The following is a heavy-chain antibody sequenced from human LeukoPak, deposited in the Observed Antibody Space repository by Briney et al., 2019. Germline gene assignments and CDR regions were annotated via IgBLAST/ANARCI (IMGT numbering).Heavy chain of an antibody. Sequence: PSETLFLTRTVSGGSISSSSYYWGWIRQPPGKGLEWIGSIYYSGSTYYNPSLKSRVTISVDTSKNQFSLKLSSVTAADTAVYYCARHSFLAPYAGEYYFDYWGQGTLVTVSS. CDR2: IYYSGST. CDR1: GGSISSSSYY. D-gene: IGHD3-16*01. CDR3: ARHSFLAPYAGEYYFDY. V-gene: IGHV4-39*01. J-gene: IGHJ4*02.